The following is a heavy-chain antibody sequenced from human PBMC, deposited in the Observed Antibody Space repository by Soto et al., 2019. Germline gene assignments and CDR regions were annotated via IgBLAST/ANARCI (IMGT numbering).Heavy chain of an antibody. J-gene: IGHJ4*02. Sequence: QLQLQESGSGLVKPSQTLSLTCAVSGGSISSGGYSWSWIRQPPGKGLEWIGYIYHSGSTYYNPSLKGRVTISVDRSKNQFSLKLSSVTGAGTAVFYCARGGGNTFDYWGQGTLVTVSS. CDR1: GGSISSGGYS. V-gene: IGHV4-30-2*01. CDR2: IYHSGST. CDR3: ARGGGNTFDY. D-gene: IGHD3-16*01.